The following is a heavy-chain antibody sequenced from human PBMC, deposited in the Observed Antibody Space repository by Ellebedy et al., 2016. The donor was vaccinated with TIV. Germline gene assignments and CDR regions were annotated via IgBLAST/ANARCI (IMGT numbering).Heavy chain of an antibody. Sequence: DGSSPYYADPVKGRFTVARDNSMTTVYLEMNSLRAEDTALYYCARDLDKSSGWYGGAAYWGQGNQVTVSS. CDR2: DGSSP. J-gene: IGHJ4*02. V-gene: IGHV3-30-3*01. D-gene: IGHD6-19*01. CDR3: ARDLDKSSGWYGGAAY.